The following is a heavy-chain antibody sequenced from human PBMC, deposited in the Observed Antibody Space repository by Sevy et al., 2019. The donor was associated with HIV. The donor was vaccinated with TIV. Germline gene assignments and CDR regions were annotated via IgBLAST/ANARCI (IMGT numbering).Heavy chain of an antibody. CDR3: ARVEAYYYDSSGFYPRGYFDF. CDR2: INPSGGNT. V-gene: IGHV1-46*01. D-gene: IGHD3-22*01. CDR1: GYTFTQSY. J-gene: IGHJ4*02. Sequence: ASVKVSCKASGYTFTQSYMHWVRQAPGQGLEWMGIINPSGGNTEYAQKFQGRVTMTRDTSTSTVYMELSSLRSEDTAVYFCARVEAYYYDSSGFYPRGYFDFWGQGTLVTVSS.